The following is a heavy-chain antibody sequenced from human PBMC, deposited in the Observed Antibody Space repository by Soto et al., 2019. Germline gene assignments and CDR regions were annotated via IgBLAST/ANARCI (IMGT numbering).Heavy chain of an antibody. CDR3: ARLVYDTRLNYMYCDF. D-gene: IGHD3-10*01. J-gene: IGHJ4*02. V-gene: IGHV4-4*02. CDR1: GVSLTSGNW. Sequence: SETQSLTCAVSGVSLTSGNWWTWVRQSPQRGLEYIGEIFHDGTANYYPSFERRVAMSVDTSRNQFSLKLTSVTAADTAVYFCARLVYDTRLNYMYCDFWGPGTMVTVSA. CDR2: IFHDGTA.